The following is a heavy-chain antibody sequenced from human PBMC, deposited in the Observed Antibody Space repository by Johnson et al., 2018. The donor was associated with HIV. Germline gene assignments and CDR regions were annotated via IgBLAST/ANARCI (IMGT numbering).Heavy chain of an antibody. V-gene: IGHV3-20*04. Sequence: VQLVESGGGVVRPGGSLRLSCAASGFTFDDYGMSWVRQAPGKGLEWVSGINWIGGSTGYAASVKGRFTISRDNAKNSLYLQMNSLRAEDTALYYCARERLLTWGRSDAFDIWGQGTMVTVSS. J-gene: IGHJ3*02. CDR1: GFTFDDYG. CDR3: ARERLLTWGRSDAFDI. D-gene: IGHD3-16*01. CDR2: INWIGGST.